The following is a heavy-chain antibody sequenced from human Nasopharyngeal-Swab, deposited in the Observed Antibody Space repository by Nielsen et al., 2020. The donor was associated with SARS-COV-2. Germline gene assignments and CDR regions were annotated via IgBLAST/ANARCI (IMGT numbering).Heavy chain of an antibody. CDR3: ARDADYDFWSGYSAFDY. CDR1: GYTFSTYW. CDR2: IKEDGSEK. V-gene: IGHV3-7*01. D-gene: IGHD3-3*01. J-gene: IGHJ4*02. Sequence: GGSLRLSCADSGYTFSTYWMSWVRQAPGKGLEWVANIKEDGSEKYYVDSVKGRFTISRDNAKNSLYLQMNSLRAEDTAVYYCARDADYDFWSGYSAFDYWGQGTLVTVSS.